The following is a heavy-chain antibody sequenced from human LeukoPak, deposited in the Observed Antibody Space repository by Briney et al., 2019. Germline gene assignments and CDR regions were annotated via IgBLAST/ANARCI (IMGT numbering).Heavy chain of an antibody. D-gene: IGHD6-19*01. Sequence: SQTLSLTCVVSGDSVSSKNGAWTWIRQSPSRGLEWLGRSYYRSKWYNDYAESMEGRMTISQDTSKNQYSLHLNSVTPDDTAVYYCARDFGTTGWHTFDYWGQGTLVTLSS. CDR2: SYYRSKWYN. CDR1: GDSVSSKNGA. CDR3: ARDFGTTGWHTFDY. J-gene: IGHJ4*02. V-gene: IGHV6-1*01.